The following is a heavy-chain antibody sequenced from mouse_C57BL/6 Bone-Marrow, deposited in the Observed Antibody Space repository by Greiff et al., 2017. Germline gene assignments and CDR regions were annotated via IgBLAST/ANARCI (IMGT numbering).Heavy chain of an antibody. CDR2: ISSGGSYT. D-gene: IGHD2-5*01. V-gene: IGHV5-6*01. CDR1: GFTFSSYG. CDR3: ARGGYSNSAWFAY. Sequence: EVKLVESGGDLVKPGGSLKLSCAASGFTFSSYGMSWVRQTPDKRLEWVATISSGGSYTYYPDSVKGRFTISRDNAKNTLYLQMSRLKSEDTAMYYCARGGYSNSAWFAYWGQGTLVTVSA. J-gene: IGHJ3*01.